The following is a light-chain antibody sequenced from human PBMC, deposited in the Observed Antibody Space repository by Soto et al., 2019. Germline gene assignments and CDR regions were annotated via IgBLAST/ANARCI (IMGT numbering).Light chain of an antibody. J-gene: IGKJ4*01. V-gene: IGKV3-20*01. CDR3: QQYGSSPLT. CDR2: GAS. Sequence: EIVLTQSPDTLSLSPGERATLSCGASQSATTCLAWYQQKTGQPPRLLISGASSRATGIPDRFSGSGSGTDFTLTISRLEPEDFAVYYCQQYGSSPLTFGGGTKVDIK. CDR1: QSATTC.